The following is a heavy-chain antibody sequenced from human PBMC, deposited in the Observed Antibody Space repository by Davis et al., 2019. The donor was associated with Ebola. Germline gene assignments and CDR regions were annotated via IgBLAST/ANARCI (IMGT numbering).Heavy chain of an antibody. CDR3: ARLWSGRYSGSYRDDYFDY. CDR1: GFTFSSHA. J-gene: IGHJ4*02. D-gene: IGHD1-26*01. CDR2: ISSSSSTI. Sequence: PGGSLRLSCAASGFTFSSHAMHWVRQAPGKGLEWFSYISSSSSTIYYADSVKGRFTISRDNAKNSLYLQMNSLRDEDTAVYYCARLWSGRYSGSYRDDYFDYWGQGTLVTVSS. V-gene: IGHV3-48*02.